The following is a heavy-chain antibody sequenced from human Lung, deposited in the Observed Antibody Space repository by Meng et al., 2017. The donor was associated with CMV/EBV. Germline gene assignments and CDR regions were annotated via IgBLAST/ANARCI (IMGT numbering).Heavy chain of an antibody. CDR3: ASFPPPGKQWLVTDY. Sequence: QVAPQEAGPGLVKPSGTLSLTCAVSGGSISSSNWWSWVRQPPGKGLEWIGEIYHSGSTNYNPSLKSRVTISVDKSKNQFSLKLSSVTAADTAVYYCASFPPPGKQWLVTDYWGQGTLVTVSS. D-gene: IGHD6-19*01. V-gene: IGHV4-4*02. J-gene: IGHJ4*02. CDR2: IYHSGST. CDR1: GGSISSSNW.